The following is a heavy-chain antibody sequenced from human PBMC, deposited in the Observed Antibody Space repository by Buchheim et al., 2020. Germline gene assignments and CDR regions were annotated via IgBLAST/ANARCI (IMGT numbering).Heavy chain of an antibody. CDR3: ARDPQAAVVSPGINYKYYGMDV. CDR1: GFNFNNFA. Sequence: QAQLVESGGGVVHPGGSLRLSCAASGFNFNNFAIHWVRQAPGKGLEWVGVIWHDGSNEYYADSVKGRFSVSRDNSKKTVYLRLNRLRAEDAAVYFCARDPQAAVVSPGINYKYYGMDVWGQGTT. D-gene: IGHD3-10*01. V-gene: IGHV3-33*01. CDR2: IWHDGSNE. J-gene: IGHJ6*02.